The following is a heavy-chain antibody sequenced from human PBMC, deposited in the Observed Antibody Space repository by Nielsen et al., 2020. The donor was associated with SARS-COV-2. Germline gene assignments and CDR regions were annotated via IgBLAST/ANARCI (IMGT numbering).Heavy chain of an antibody. D-gene: IGHD3-22*01. CDR2: INHSGYI. V-gene: IGHV4-34*01. J-gene: IGHJ4*02. CDR1: GGPFSGFH. CDR3: ARRPSGGYSRRFFDY. Sequence: SETLSLTCDVSGGPFSGFHWSWVRQVPGKGLEWLAEINHSGYINYNPSLKSRVTISVDTSMTLFSLNLNSVTAADTAVYYCARRPSGGYSRRFFDYWGQGNLVTVSS.